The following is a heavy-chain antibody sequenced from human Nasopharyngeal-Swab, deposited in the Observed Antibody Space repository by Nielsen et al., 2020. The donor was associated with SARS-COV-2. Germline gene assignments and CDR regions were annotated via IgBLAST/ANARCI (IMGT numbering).Heavy chain of an antibody. V-gene: IGHV4-39*01. CDR3: ARHASKFLYPLYSSAWYASHFDY. D-gene: IGHD6-19*01. CDR2: IYYSGST. Sequence: WVRQPPGKGLEWIGSIYYSGSTYYNPSLKSRVTISEDTSKNQFSLRLSSVTATDTAVYYCARHASKFLYPLYSSAWYASHFDYWGQGTLVTVSS. J-gene: IGHJ4*02.